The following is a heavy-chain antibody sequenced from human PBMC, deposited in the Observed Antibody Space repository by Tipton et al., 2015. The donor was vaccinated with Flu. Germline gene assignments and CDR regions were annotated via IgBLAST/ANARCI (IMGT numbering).Heavy chain of an antibody. Sequence: LRLSCAISGDSVSSNSAAWNWIRQSPSRGLEWLGRTYYRSKWYNDYAVSVKSRITINPDTSKNQFSLQLNSVTPEDTAVYYCAGGLGGDYGDYASWFAPWGQGPLVPVSS. D-gene: IGHD4-17*01. V-gene: IGHV6-1*01. CDR2: TYYRSKWYN. J-gene: IGHJ5*02. CDR3: AGGLGGDYGDYASWFAP. CDR1: GDSVSSNSAA.